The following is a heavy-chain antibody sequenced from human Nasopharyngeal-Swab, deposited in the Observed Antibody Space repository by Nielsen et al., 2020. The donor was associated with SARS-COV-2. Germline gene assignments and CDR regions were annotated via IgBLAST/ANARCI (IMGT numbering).Heavy chain of an antibody. Sequence: GESLKISCKGSGYSFTSYWIALVRQMPGKGLEWMGIIYPRDSYTSYSPSFQGQVTISADKSISTAYLQWTSLKASDTAMYYCVRPEGVPTSFKYYFQYGMDVWGQGTMVTVPS. V-gene: IGHV5-51*01. CDR3: VRPEGVPTSFKYYFQYGMDV. CDR2: IYPRDSYT. CDR1: GYSFTSYW. J-gene: IGHJ6*02. D-gene: IGHD3-10*01.